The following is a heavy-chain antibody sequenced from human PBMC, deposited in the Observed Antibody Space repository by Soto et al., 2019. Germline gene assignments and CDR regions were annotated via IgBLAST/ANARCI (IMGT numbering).Heavy chain of an antibody. D-gene: IGHD5-18*01. J-gene: IGHJ4*02. CDR2: VFYSGST. CDR1: GGSISTYY. V-gene: IGHV4-59*01. CDR3: ARSGYSYGPNPLLY. Sequence: SETLSLTCTVSGGSISTYYWSWIRQPPGKGLEWIGYVFYSGSTNYNPSLKSRVTISVDTSKSQFYLKVNSVTAADTAVYYCARSGYSYGPNPLLYWGQGTLVTVSS.